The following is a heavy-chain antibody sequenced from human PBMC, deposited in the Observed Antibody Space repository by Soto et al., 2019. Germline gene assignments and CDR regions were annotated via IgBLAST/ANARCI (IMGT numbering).Heavy chain of an antibody. CDR2: IYSGGST. J-gene: IGHJ6*02. D-gene: IGHD3-3*01. Sequence: PGGSLRLSCAASGFTVSSNYMSWVRQAPGKGLEWVSVIYSGGSTYYADSVKGRFTISRDNSKNTLYLQMNSLRAEDTAVYYCARGHPLGIGVVILNDYYYYGMDVWGQGTTVTVSS. V-gene: IGHV3-53*01. CDR1: GFTVSSNY. CDR3: ARGHPLGIGVVILNDYYYYGMDV.